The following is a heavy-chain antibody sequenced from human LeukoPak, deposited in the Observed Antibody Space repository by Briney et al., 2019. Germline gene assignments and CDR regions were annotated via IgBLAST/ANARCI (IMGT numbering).Heavy chain of an antibody. CDR3: ARGDDYASFDL. Sequence: KPSETLSLTCAVYGGSFSGYYWSWIRQPPGKGLEWIGEINHSGSTNYNPSLKSRVTISVDTSKNQFSLKLSSVTAADTAVYYCARGDDYASFDLWGRGTLVTVSS. CDR1: GGSFSGYY. CDR2: INHSGST. J-gene: IGHJ2*01. V-gene: IGHV4-34*01. D-gene: IGHD4-17*01.